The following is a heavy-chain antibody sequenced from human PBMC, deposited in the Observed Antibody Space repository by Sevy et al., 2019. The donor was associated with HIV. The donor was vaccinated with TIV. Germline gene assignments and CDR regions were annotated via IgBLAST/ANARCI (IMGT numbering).Heavy chain of an antibody. CDR1: GYTFNTYR. CDR3: ARAYCSGGRCYSLES. D-gene: IGHD2-15*01. Sequence: ASVKVSCKVSGYTFNTYRIHWVRQAPGQGLEWMGWISPHNGDTNYAQRLQGRVTMLTDTSSSTAYMELKSLRSDDTAVYYCARAYCSGGRCYSLESWGQGTLVTVSS. V-gene: IGHV1-18*01. J-gene: IGHJ4*02. CDR2: ISPHNGDT.